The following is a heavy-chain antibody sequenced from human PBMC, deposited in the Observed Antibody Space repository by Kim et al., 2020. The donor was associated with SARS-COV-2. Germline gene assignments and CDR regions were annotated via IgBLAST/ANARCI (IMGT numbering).Heavy chain of an antibody. Sequence: GGSLRLSCVASGFTFTKAWMRWVRQRPGKGLEWVSRIKSKTNGGTTDYAAPVKGRFTISRDDSRGTPDLQMNSLKTEDSGVYYCTTDPVARPSGEFFYDFWGQGTLVTVSS. CDR1: GFTFTKAW. V-gene: IGHV3-15*01. CDR2: IKSKTNGGTT. J-gene: IGHJ4*02. CDR3: TTDPVARPSGEFFYDF. D-gene: IGHD3-10*01.